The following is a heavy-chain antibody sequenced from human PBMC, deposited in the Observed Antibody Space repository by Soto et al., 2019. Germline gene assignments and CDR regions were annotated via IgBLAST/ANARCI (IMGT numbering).Heavy chain of an antibody. J-gene: IGHJ4*02. CDR1: GFTFSSYG. CDR2: ISYDGSNK. V-gene: IGHV3-30*18. D-gene: IGHD2-21*02. Sequence: GGSLRLSCAASGFTFSSYGMHWVRQAPGKGLEWVAVISYDGSNKYYADSVKGRFTISRDNSKNTLYLQMNSLRAEDTAVYYCAKDREVVTAIAFDYWGQGTLVTVSS. CDR3: AKDREVVTAIAFDY.